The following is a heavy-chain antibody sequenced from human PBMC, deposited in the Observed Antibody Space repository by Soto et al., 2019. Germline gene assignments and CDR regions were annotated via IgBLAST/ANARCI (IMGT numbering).Heavy chain of an antibody. CDR2: IKSKTDGGTT. CDR3: TTAGEAARPSVGFYYYYYGMDV. D-gene: IGHD6-6*01. Sequence: GGSLRLSCAASGFTFSNAWMSWVRQAPGKGLEWVGRIKSKTDGGTTDYAAPAKGRFTISRDDSKKTLYLQMNSLKTEDTAVYYCTTAGEAARPSVGFYYYYYGMDVWGQGTTVTVSS. J-gene: IGHJ6*02. V-gene: IGHV3-15*01. CDR1: GFTFSNAW.